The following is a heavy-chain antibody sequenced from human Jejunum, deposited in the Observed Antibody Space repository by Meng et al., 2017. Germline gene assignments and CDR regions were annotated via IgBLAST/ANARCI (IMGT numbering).Heavy chain of an antibody. D-gene: IGHD3-10*01. J-gene: IGHJ5*02. V-gene: IGHV3-48*03. CDR1: GFIFSNYD. CDR2: ISNTGHTI. Sequence: GESLKISCAASGFIFSNYDMNWVRQAPGKGPEWISFISNTGHTIYYADSVKGRFTISRDNAKNSLHLQMNSLTAEDTAVYSCVRENYDSGNCYPRWFDPWGQGTLVTV. CDR3: VRENYDSGNCYPRWFDP.